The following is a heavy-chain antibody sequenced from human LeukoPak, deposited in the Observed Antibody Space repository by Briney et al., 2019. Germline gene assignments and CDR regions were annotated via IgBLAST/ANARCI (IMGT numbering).Heavy chain of an antibody. J-gene: IGHJ6*03. CDR1: GFTFTTYG. CDR2: IRYDGSDK. Sequence: GGSLRLSCTAFGFTFTTYGMSWVRQAPGKGLEWVAFIRYDGSDKYYADSVKRRFTISRDNSKNTMYLQMKSLRAEDTAVYYCAKGGGYEAQYYYYYLAVWGKGTTVTISS. CDR3: AKGGGYEAQYYYYYLAV. D-gene: IGHD5-12*01. V-gene: IGHV3-30*02.